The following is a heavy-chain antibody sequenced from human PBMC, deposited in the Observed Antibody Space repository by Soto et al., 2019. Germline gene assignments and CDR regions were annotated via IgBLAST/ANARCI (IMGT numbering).Heavy chain of an antibody. CDR2: ISAYNGNT. Sequence: ASVKVSCKASGYTFTSYGISWVRQAPGQGLEWTGWISAYNGNTNYAQKLQGRVTMTTDTSTSTAYMELRSLRSDDTAVYYCARESMYYYDSSGYYYSRSAFDIWGQGTMVTVSS. J-gene: IGHJ3*02. CDR1: GYTFTSYG. V-gene: IGHV1-18*04. D-gene: IGHD3-22*01. CDR3: ARESMYYYDSSGYYYSRSAFDI.